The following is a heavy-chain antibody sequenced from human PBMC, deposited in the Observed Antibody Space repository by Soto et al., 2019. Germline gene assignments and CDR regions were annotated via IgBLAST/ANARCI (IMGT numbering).Heavy chain of an antibody. V-gene: IGHV1-69*01. Sequence: QMQLVQSGPEVKKPGSSVKVSCKASADTFSSSAFSWVRQAPGQGLEWMGGIIPFFHAAKYAQRFQGRVTITEDASTSTVYMELSSLRSEDTALYYCGIELISSSHYYGMDVWGQGTTVTVSS. D-gene: IGHD1-26*01. J-gene: IGHJ6*02. CDR3: GIELISSSHYYGMDV. CDR2: IIPFFHAA. CDR1: ADTFSSSA.